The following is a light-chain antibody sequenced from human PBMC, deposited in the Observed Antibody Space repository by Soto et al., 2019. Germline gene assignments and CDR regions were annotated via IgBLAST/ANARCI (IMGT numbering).Light chain of an antibody. CDR1: QSISSY. Sequence: DIQMTQSPSSLSASVGDRVTITSRASQSISSYLNWYHQKPGKAPKLLIYAASSLQSGVPSRFSGSGSGTDFTLTISSLQPEDFATYYCQQSYSTLWTFGQGTKVEIK. V-gene: IGKV1-39*01. CDR2: AAS. CDR3: QQSYSTLWT. J-gene: IGKJ1*01.